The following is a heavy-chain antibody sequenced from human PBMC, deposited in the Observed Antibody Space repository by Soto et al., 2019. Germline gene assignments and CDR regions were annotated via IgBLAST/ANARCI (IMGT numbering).Heavy chain of an antibody. J-gene: IGHJ6*02. D-gene: IGHD3-22*01. CDR2: IYHSGST. V-gene: IGHV4-4*02. CDR1: GGSISSINW. Sequence: LSLTCAVSGGSISSINWWSWVRQPPGKGLEWIGEIYHSGSTNYNPSLKSRVTISVDKSKNQFSLKLSSVTAADTAVYYCARLGGYIYYYYGMDVWGQGTTVTVSS. CDR3: ARLGGYIYYYYGMDV.